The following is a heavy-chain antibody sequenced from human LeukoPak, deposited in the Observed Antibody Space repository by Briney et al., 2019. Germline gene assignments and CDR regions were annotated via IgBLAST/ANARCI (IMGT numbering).Heavy chain of an antibody. CDR1: RFTVSSNF. Sequence: GGSLRLSCAASRFTVSSNFMSWVRQAPGKGLEWVSVIYSSGRTEYVGSVKGRFIISRDNAKSTLYLQMNSLRPEDTAVYYCVLLSLTPGWGQGTLVTVSS. CDR3: VLLSLTPG. J-gene: IGHJ4*02. V-gene: IGHV3-66*01. D-gene: IGHD3-10*01. CDR2: IYSSGRT.